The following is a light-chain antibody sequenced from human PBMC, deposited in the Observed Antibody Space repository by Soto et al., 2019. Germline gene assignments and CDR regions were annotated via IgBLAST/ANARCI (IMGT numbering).Light chain of an antibody. CDR1: SSNIGRNT. CDR3: AAWDDSLNGPV. J-gene: IGLJ3*02. V-gene: IGLV1-44*01. Sequence: QSVLTQPPSASGTPGQRVTISCSGSSSNIGRNTVNWYQELPGTAPKLLIYGNDQRPSWVPDRFSGSKSGTSASLAISGLQSEDEADYYCAAWDDSLNGPVFGGGTKLTVL. CDR2: GND.